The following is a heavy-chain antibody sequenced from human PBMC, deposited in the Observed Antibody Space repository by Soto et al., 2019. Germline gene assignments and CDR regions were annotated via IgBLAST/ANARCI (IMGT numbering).Heavy chain of an antibody. V-gene: IGHV4-34*01. CDR2: INHSGST. CDR1: GGSFSGYY. CDR3: ARGQTLWYYDILSLKYNWFDP. Sequence: SETLSLTCAVYGGSFSGYYWSWIRQPPGKGLEWIGEINHSGSTNYNPSLKSRVTISVDTSKNQFSLKLSSVTAADTAVYYCARGQTLWYYDILSLKYNWFDPWGQGTLVTVSS. J-gene: IGHJ5*02. D-gene: IGHD3-9*01.